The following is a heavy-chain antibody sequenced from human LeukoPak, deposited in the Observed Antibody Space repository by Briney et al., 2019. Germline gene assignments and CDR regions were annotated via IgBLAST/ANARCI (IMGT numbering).Heavy chain of an antibody. V-gene: IGHV1-46*01. J-gene: IGHJ4*02. Sequence: ASVKVSCKASGYTFTSYYVHWVRQAPGQGLEWMGLINPSGGSTRYAQKFQGRVTMTRDMSTTTVYMELSNLRSEDTAVYYCARSTDYFDYWGQGTLVTVSS. CDR3: ARSTDYFDY. CDR1: GYTFTSYY. CDR2: INPSGGST. D-gene: IGHD4-17*01.